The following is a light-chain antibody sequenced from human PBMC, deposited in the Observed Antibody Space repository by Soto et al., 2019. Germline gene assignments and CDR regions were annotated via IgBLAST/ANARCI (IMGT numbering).Light chain of an antibody. CDR3: QQYNSYRYT. CDR1: QSISSW. J-gene: IGKJ2*01. CDR2: DAS. Sequence: DIQMTQSPSTLSTSVEDRVTIPCRASQSISSWLAWYQQKPGKAPKLLIYDASSLESGVPSRFSGSGSGTEFTLTISSLQPDDFATYYCQQYNSYRYTFGQGTKVDIK. V-gene: IGKV1-5*01.